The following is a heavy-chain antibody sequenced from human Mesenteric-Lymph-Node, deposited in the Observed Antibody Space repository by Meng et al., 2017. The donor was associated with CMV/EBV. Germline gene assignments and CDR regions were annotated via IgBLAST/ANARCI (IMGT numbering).Heavy chain of an antibody. CDR2: IYSGGSST. D-gene: IGHD1-7*01. V-gene: IGHV3-23*03. J-gene: IGHJ4*02. CDR3: AKGSELGFDY. CDR1: GFTFSSYS. Sequence: GESLKISCAASGFTFSSYSMNWVRQAPGKGLEWVSVIYSGGSSTYYADSVKGRFTISRDNSKNTLYLQMNSLRAEDTAVYYCAKGSELGFDYWGQGTLVTVSS.